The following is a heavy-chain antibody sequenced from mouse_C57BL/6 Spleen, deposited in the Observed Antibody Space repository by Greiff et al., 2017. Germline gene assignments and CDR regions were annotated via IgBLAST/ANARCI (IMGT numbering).Heavy chain of an antibody. CDR1: GYTFTSYD. J-gene: IGHJ1*03. CDR3: ARKGAVVADWYFDV. D-gene: IGHD1-1*01. V-gene: IGHV1-85*01. CDR2: IYPRDGSP. Sequence: VKLMESGPELVKPGASVKLSCKASGYTFTSYDINWVKQRPGQGLEWIGWIYPRDGSPKYNEKFKGKATLTVDTSTSTAYMELHSLTSEDSAVYFCARKGAVVADWYFDVWGTGTTVTVSS.